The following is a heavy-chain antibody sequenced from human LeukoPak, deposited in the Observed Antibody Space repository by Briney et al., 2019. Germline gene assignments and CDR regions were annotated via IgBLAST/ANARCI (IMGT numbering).Heavy chain of an antibody. CDR1: GFTFSNYW. Sequence: PGGSLRLSCAASGFTFSNYWMSWVRQAPGKGLEWVANIKQDESEKYYVDSVKGRFTISRDNAKNSLYLQMNSLRAEDTAVYHCARGNLFTGWYDLYYFDYWGQGTLVTVSS. D-gene: IGHD6-19*01. V-gene: IGHV3-7*01. CDR3: ARGNLFTGWYDLYYFDY. J-gene: IGHJ4*02. CDR2: IKQDESEK.